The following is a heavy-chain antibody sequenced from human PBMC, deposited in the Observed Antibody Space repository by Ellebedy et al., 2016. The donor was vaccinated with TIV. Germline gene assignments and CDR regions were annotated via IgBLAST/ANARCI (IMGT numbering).Heavy chain of an antibody. Sequence: ASVKVSXXASGYTFTSYYMHWVRQAPGQGLEWMGIINPSGGSTSYAQKFQGRVTMTRDTSTSTAYMELRSLRSDDTAVYYCAREWVDYGDYYYGMDVWGQGTTVTVSS. CDR1: GYTFTSYY. D-gene: IGHD4-17*01. CDR2: INPSGGST. CDR3: AREWVDYGDYYYGMDV. V-gene: IGHV1-46*01. J-gene: IGHJ6*02.